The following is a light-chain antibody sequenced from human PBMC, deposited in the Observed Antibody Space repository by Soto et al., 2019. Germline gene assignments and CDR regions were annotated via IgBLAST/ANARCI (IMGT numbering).Light chain of an antibody. CDR1: QSVNDNY. CDR2: GAS. V-gene: IGKV3-20*01. CDR3: QQYAASPRT. Sequence: EIVLTQPPGTLSLSPRERATLSCRASQSVNDNYLAWYQHKPGQAPRLLIYGASSRAPGIPDRFSGSGSGTDFTLTISRLEPEGFAIYYCQQYAASPRTFGQGTQVEVK. J-gene: IGKJ1*01.